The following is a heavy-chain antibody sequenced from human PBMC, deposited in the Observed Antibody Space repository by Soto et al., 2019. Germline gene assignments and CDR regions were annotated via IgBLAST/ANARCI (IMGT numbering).Heavy chain of an antibody. Sequence: SETLSLTCTVSGGSISSGDYYWSWIRQPPGKGLEWIGYIYYSGSTYYNPSLKSRVTISVDTSKNQFSLKLSSVTAADTAVYYCARESEYYYDSSGYYEVNWFDPWGQGTLVTVPQ. J-gene: IGHJ5*02. CDR2: IYYSGST. D-gene: IGHD3-22*01. V-gene: IGHV4-30-4*01. CDR1: GGSISSGDYY. CDR3: ARESEYYYDSSGYYEVNWFDP.